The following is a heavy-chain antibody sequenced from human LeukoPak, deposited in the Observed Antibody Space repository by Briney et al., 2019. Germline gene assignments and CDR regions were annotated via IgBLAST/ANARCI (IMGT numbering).Heavy chain of an antibody. Sequence: SETLSLTCTVSGGSISSYYWSWIRQPPGKGLEWIGYIYYSGSTNYNPSLKSRVTISVDTSKNQFSLKLSSVTAADTAVYYCARVATAGRWDYGMDVWGQGTTVTVSS. CDR1: GGSISSYY. J-gene: IGHJ6*02. CDR3: ARVATAGRWDYGMDV. D-gene: IGHD4-23*01. CDR2: IYYSGST. V-gene: IGHV4-59*01.